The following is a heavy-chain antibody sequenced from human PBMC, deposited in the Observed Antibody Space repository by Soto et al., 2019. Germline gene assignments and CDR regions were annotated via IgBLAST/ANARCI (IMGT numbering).Heavy chain of an antibody. Sequence: ASGFTFSDPARHWCRAAPGQGLEGGGCIRSNANSYATAYAASVKGRFTISRDDSKNTAYLQMNSLKTEDTAVYYCTRERAVRGVIIDDAFDIWGQGT. D-gene: IGHD3-10*01. CDR1: GFTFSDPA. CDR3: TRERAVRGVIIDDAFDI. V-gene: IGHV3-73*01. J-gene: IGHJ3*02. CDR2: IRSNANSYAT.